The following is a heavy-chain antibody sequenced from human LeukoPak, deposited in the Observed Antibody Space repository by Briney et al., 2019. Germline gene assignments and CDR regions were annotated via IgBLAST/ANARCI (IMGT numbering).Heavy chain of an antibody. V-gene: IGHV3-30*02. D-gene: IGHD2-15*01. CDR2: IRYDGSNK. CDR3: AKPGYCSSGSCRYYFDY. CDR1: GFTFSSYG. Sequence: GGSLRLSRAASGFTFSSYGMHWVRQAPGKGLEWVAFIRYDGSNKYYADSVKGRFTISRDNSKNTLYLQMNSLRAEDTAVYYCAKPGYCSSGSCRYYFDYWGQGTLVTVSS. J-gene: IGHJ4*02.